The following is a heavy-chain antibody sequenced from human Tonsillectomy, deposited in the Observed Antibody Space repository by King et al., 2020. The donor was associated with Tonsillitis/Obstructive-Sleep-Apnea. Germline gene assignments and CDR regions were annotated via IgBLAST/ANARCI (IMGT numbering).Heavy chain of an antibody. Sequence: VQLQQWGAGLLKPSETLSLTCAVYGGSFSGYYWSWIRQPPGKGLEWIGEINHSGSTNYNPSLKSRVTISVDTSKNQFSLKLSSVTAADTAVYYCARGGDVVVVPAAFSGFDPWGQGTLVTVSS. CDR1: GGSFSGYY. CDR2: INHSGST. J-gene: IGHJ5*02. D-gene: IGHD2-2*01. V-gene: IGHV4-34*01. CDR3: ARGGDVVVVPAAFSGFDP.